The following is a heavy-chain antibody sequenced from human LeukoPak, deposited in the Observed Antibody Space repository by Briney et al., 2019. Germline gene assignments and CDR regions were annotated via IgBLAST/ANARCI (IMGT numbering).Heavy chain of an antibody. Sequence: PGGSLRLSCAASGFTFSTYVMNWVRQAPGTGLEWVSGIIGNGGTTYYADSVKGRFTISRDNSKNTLYLQMNSLRAEDTAVYYCAKDAEKKGPTGYWGQGTLVTVSS. CDR3: AKDAEKKGPTGY. V-gene: IGHV3-23*01. J-gene: IGHJ4*02. CDR1: GFTFSTYV. CDR2: IIGNGGTT.